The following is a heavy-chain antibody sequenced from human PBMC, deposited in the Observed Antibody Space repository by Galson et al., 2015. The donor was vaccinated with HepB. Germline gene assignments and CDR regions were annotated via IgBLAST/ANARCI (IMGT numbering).Heavy chain of an antibody. V-gene: IGHV4-34*01. CDR1: GGSFSGFF. CDR3: ARGDSGDSYYMDV. CDR2: INHSGIT. Sequence: TLSLTCAVNGGSFSGFFWAWIRQPPGKGLEWIGEINHSGITNYNPSLKSRVTISVDASKNQFSLKLNSVTAADTAVYFCARGDSGDSYYMDVWAKGPRSPSP. D-gene: IGHD4-17*01. J-gene: IGHJ6*03.